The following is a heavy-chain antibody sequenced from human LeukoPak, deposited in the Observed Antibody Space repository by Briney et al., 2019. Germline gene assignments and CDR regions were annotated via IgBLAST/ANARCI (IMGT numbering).Heavy chain of an antibody. J-gene: IGHJ2*01. V-gene: IGHV3-21*01. Sequence: GGSLRLSCAASGFAFSSYSMNWVRQAPGKGLEWVSSISSSGTYIYSADSVKDRFTISRDNAKNSLYLQMNSLRAGDTAVYYCARVGLRDWYFDLWGRGTLATVSS. CDR2: ISSSGTYI. CDR1: GFAFSSYS. CDR3: ARVGLRDWYFDL.